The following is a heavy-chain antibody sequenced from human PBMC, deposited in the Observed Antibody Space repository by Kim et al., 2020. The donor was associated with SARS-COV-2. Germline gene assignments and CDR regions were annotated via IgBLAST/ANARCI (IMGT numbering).Heavy chain of an antibody. J-gene: IGHJ4*02. CDR1: GASISSSSYY. D-gene: IGHD1-20*01. V-gene: IGHV4-39*01. Sequence: SETLSLTCAVSGASISSSSYYWGWIRQPPGKGLEYIGSVFYTGSTYYTPSLRSRVTISIDTSKNQFSLKVTSVTAADTSVYYCTRLELTGDTHRGFLDYWGQGILVTVSS. CDR2: VFYTGST. CDR3: TRLELTGDTHRGFLDY.